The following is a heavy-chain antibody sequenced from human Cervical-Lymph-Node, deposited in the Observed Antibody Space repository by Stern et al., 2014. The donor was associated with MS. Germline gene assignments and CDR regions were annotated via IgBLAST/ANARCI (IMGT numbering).Heavy chain of an antibody. D-gene: IGHD3-10*01. Sequence: VQLVQSGAEVKKPGESLKISCKAYGYNFNTYWIAWVRQTPGEGLEWMGIVYPDDSDTRYSPSFHGQVTLSADKSTTTAYLQWSSLKASDTAIYYCARPGDYYGSGYDYWGQGTLVTVSS. CDR1: GYNFNTYW. J-gene: IGHJ4*02. CDR2: VYPDDSDT. CDR3: ARPGDYYGSGYDY. V-gene: IGHV5-51*03.